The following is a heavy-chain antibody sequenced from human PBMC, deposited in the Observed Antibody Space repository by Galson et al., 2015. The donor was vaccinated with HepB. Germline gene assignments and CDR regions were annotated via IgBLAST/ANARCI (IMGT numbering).Heavy chain of an antibody. Sequence: SLRLSCAASGFTLTAYSMHWVRQAPGKGLECVALISNDGRKKYYVDSVRGRFAIYSDNSRNTLHLQMDSLRDEDTALYFCARETWGSLDYWGQGALVTVSS. J-gene: IGHJ4*02. V-gene: IGHV3-30*01. CDR1: GFTLTAYS. CDR2: ISNDGRKK. CDR3: ARETWGSLDY. D-gene: IGHD3-16*01.